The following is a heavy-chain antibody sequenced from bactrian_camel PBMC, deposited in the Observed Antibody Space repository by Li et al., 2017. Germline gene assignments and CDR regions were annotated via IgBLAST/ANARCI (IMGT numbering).Heavy chain of an antibody. CDR1: GLIYSSYS. J-gene: IGHJ4*01. D-gene: IGHD6*01. Sequence: VQLVESGGNSVQTGGSLRLSCVISGLIYSSYSMGWFRQAPGKAREGVATIPVKGTTTYADSVKGRFTISRDNAKNTLYLQMNGLKTEDTAVYYCAAVAAWSVYYWGQGTQVTVS. V-gene: IGHV3S42*01. CDR2: TIPVKGTT. CDR3: AAVAAWSVYY.